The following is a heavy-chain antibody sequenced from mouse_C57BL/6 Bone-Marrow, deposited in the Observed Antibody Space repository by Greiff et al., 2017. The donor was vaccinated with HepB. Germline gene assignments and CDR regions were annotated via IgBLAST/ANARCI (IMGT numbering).Heavy chain of an antibody. Sequence: QVQLQQSGPELVKPGASVKISCKASGYAFSSSWMNWVKQRPGKGLEWIGRIYPGDGDTNYNGKFKGKATLTADKSSSTAYMQLSSLTSEDSAVYFCATILRYYFDYWGQGTTLTVPS. J-gene: IGHJ2*01. V-gene: IGHV1-82*01. CDR3: ATILRYYFDY. CDR2: IYPGDGDT. D-gene: IGHD1-1*01. CDR1: GYAFSSSW.